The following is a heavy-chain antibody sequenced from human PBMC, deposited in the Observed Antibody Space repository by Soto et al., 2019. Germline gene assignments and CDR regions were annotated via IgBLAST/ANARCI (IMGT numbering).Heavy chain of an antibody. CDR1: GGSINSGAYY. Sequence: TLSLTCTVSGGSINSGAYYWSWIRQHPGKGLEWIGYIYYSGSTYYNPSLKSRVTISVDTSKNQFSLKLSSVTAADTAVYYCARAATPSSIFGVVTLAVWGQGTTVTVSS. J-gene: IGHJ6*02. CDR3: ARAATPSSIFGVVTLAV. CDR2: IYYSGST. V-gene: IGHV4-31*03. D-gene: IGHD3-3*01.